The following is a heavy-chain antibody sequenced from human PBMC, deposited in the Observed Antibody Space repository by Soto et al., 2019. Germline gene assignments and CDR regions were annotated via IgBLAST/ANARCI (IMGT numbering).Heavy chain of an antibody. J-gene: IGHJ4*02. CDR1: GSSISSYY. CDR2: IYYSGST. CDR3: DGVGSSIAVGPFDY. V-gene: IGHV4-59*08. D-gene: IGHD6-6*01. Sequence: PSETLSLTCTVSGSSISSYYWSWIRQPPGKGLAWIGYIYYSGSTNYNPSPKSRVTISVDTSKNQFSLKLSSVTAADPAVYYCDGVGSSIAVGPFDYGGQGTLVTVS.